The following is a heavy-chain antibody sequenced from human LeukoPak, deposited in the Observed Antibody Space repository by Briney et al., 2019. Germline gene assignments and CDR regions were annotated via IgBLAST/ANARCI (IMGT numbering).Heavy chain of an antibody. CDR1: GGSISSGGYY. CDR3: ARGQGFIVVVPADISYNWFDP. Sequence: SETLSLTCTVSGGSISSGGYYWSWIRQHPGKGLEWIGYIYYSGSTYYNPSLKSRVTISVDTSKNQFSLKLGSVTAADTAVYYCARGQGFIVVVPADISYNWFDPWGQGTLVTVSS. J-gene: IGHJ5*02. CDR2: IYYSGST. V-gene: IGHV4-31*03. D-gene: IGHD2-2*01.